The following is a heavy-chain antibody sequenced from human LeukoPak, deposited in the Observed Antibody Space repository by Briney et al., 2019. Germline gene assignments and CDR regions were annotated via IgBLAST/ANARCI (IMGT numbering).Heavy chain of an antibody. CDR1: GGSISSYY. CDR3: ARDLGGPMDV. Sequence: SEALSLTCTVSGGSISSYYCSWSRQPPGKGLEWIGYIYYRGSTNYKPSLKSRVTIAVDTSKNQFSLKLSSVTAADTAVYYCARDLGGPMDVWGKGTTVTVSS. J-gene: IGHJ6*03. CDR2: IYYRGST. D-gene: IGHD3-16*01. V-gene: IGHV4-59*01.